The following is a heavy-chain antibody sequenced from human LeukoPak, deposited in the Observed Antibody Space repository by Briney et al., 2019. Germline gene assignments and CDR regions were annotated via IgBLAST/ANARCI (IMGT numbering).Heavy chain of an antibody. V-gene: IGHV4-34*01. CDR2: INHSGST. CDR3: ARDSDYYDSSGYTFDY. J-gene: IGHJ4*02. CDR1: GGSISSYY. Sequence: SETLSLTCTVSGGSISSYYWSWIRQPPGKGLEWIGEINHSGSTNYNPSLKSRVTISVDTSKNQFSLKLSSVTAADTAVYYCARDSDYYDSSGYTFDYWGQGTLVTVSS. D-gene: IGHD3-22*01.